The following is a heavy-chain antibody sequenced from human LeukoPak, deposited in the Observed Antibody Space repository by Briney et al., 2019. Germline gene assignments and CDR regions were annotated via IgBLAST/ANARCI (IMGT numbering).Heavy chain of an antibody. CDR2: LNEDGSKR. Sequence: GGSLRLSCAASGFNFRRSWMAWVRQALGKGLEWVANLNEDGSKRNYVDSVKGRFTISRDNAKNSLYLQMNSLRAEDTAVYYCARDRAYSTFDFWGQGTLVTVSS. CDR1: GFNFRRSW. J-gene: IGHJ4*02. CDR3: ARDRAYSTFDF. V-gene: IGHV3-7*01. D-gene: IGHD2-15*01.